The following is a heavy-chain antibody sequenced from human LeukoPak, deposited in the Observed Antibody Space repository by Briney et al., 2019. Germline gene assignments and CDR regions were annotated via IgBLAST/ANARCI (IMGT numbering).Heavy chain of an antibody. V-gene: IGHV3-30*02. CDR2: IRYDGSNK. J-gene: IGHJ4*02. CDR3: ARDQVSIAGTGIDY. Sequence: GGSLRLSCAASGVTFSSYEMNWVRQAPGKGLEWVAFIRYDGSNKYYADSVKGRFTISRDNSKNTLYLQMNSLRAEDTAVYYCARDQVSIAGTGIDYWGQGTLVTVSS. D-gene: IGHD6-13*01. CDR1: GVTFSSYE.